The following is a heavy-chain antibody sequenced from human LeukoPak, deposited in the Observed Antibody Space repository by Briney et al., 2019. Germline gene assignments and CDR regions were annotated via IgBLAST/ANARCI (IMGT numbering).Heavy chain of an antibody. D-gene: IGHD1-7*01. J-gene: IGHJ4*02. Sequence: QPGGSLRLSCAASGLTFSSYAMSWVRQAPGKGLEWVSGISGSGDNTYYADSVKGRFTISRDNSKSTMYLQMNSLRAEDTAVYYCARGWRGTFDYWGQGTLVTVSS. CDR3: ARGWRGTFDY. V-gene: IGHV3-23*01. CDR2: ISGSGDNT. CDR1: GLTFSSYA.